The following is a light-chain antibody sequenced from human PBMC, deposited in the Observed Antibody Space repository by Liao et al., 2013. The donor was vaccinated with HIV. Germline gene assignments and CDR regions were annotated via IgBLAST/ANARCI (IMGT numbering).Light chain of an antibody. CDR3: QAWDSTANV. V-gene: IGLV3-1*01. Sequence: SYELTQPPSVSVSPGQTASITCSGDTLGDKYACWYQQRPGQSPVLVIYQDIMRPSGIPERFSGANSGNTATLTISGTQAMDEADYYCQAWDSTANVFGTGTKVTVL. J-gene: IGLJ1*01. CDR1: TLGDKY. CDR2: QDI.